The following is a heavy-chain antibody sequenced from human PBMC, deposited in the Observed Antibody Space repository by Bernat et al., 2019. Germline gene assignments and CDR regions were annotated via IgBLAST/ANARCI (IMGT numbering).Heavy chain of an antibody. D-gene: IGHD3-9*01. CDR3: ARDRAYFDWLADY. CDR2: ISSSSSYI. Sequence: EVQLVESGGGLVKPGGSLRLSCAASGFTFSSYSMNWVRQAPGKGLEWVSSISSSSSYIYYEDSVKGRFTISRDNAKNSLYLQMNSLRAEDTAVYYCARDRAYFDWLADYWGQGTLVTVSS. CDR1: GFTFSSYS. J-gene: IGHJ4*02. V-gene: IGHV3-21*01.